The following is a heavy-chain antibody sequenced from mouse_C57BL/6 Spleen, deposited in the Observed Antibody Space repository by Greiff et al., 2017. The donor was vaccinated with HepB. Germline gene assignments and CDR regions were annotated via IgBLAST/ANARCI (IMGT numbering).Heavy chain of an antibody. CDR1: GYTFTRYW. D-gene: IGHD1-1*01. J-gene: IGHJ4*01. CDR2: INPSSGYT. Sequence: VQLQQSGAELAKPGASVKLSCKASGYTFTRYWMHWVKPRPGQGLEWIGYINPSSGYTKYNQKFKDKATLTADTSSSPAYMQLSSLTYEDSAVYYCAREGSTRGSSDCAMDCWGQGNSVTVAA. CDR3: AREGSTRGSSDCAMDC. V-gene: IGHV1-7*01.